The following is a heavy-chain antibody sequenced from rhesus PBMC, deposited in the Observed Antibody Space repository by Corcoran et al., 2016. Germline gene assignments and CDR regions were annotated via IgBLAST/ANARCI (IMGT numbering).Heavy chain of an antibody. J-gene: IGHJ4*01. V-gene: IGHV2S1*01. CDR3: ARGGTTVAAQIDY. CDR1: GFSLSTSGMG. D-gene: IGHD4-29*01. CDR2: IYWDDDK. Sequence: QVTLKESGPALVKPTQTLTLTCTFSGFSLSTSGMGVGWIRQPPGKALESLASIYWDDDKYYITSLQSSLTISQDTSKNQVVLTMPNMDPVDTATYYCARGGTTVAAQIDYWGQGVLVTVSS.